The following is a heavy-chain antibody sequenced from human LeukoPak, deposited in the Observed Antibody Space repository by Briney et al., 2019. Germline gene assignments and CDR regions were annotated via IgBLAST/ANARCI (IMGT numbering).Heavy chain of an antibody. CDR2: FDPDDGET. J-gene: IGHJ4*02. CDR3: ATDGGSSSYGVDY. Sequence: ASVKVSCKVAGSSLSGLPMHWVRRSPSKGLEWMGGFDPDDGETTYAQQFQGRLTMTEDTSADTAYMELSSLSSEDTAVYYCATDGGSSSYGVDYWGQGTVVTVSS. CDR1: GSSLSGLP. V-gene: IGHV1-24*01. D-gene: IGHD3-16*01.